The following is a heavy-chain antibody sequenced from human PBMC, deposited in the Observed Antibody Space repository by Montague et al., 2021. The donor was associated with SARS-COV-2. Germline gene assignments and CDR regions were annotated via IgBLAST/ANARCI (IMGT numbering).Heavy chain of an antibody. CDR1: GFTFGDYA. Sequence: SLRLSCPASGFTFGDYAINWVRQAPGKGLEWVASISGDGATAYYAESALGRFAISRDNSKNTVLLQMDSLRVKDAAVYYCAKALYSGGFFFESGSDFWGQGTLVTVSS. V-gene: IGHV3-23*01. CDR2: ISGDGATA. CDR3: AKALYSGGFFFESGSDF. J-gene: IGHJ4*02. D-gene: IGHD6-19*01.